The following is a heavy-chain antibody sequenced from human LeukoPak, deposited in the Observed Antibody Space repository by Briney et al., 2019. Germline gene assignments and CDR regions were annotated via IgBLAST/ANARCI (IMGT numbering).Heavy chain of an antibody. CDR1: GFTFSSYA. V-gene: IGHV3-23*01. CDR3: AKDTSIGRYCTNGVCSPFDY. Sequence: GGSLRLSCAASGFTFSSYAMSWARQAPGKGLEWVSAISDSGGSTYDADSVKGRFTISRDNSKNTLYLQMSSLRAEDTAVYYCAKDTSIGRYCTNGVCSPFDYWGQGTLVTVSS. D-gene: IGHD2-8*01. CDR2: ISDSGGST. J-gene: IGHJ4*02.